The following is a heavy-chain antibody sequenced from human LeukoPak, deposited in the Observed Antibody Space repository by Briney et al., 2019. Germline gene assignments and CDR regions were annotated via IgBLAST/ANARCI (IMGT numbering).Heavy chain of an antibody. Sequence: GGSLRLSCAASGFTFSSYAMSWVRQAPGKGLEWVSAISGSGGSTYYADSVKGRFTISRDNSKNTLYLQMNSLRAEDTAVYCCAKDDDYSYGYYYGMDVWGQGTTVTVSS. D-gene: IGHD5-18*01. CDR3: AKDDDYSYGYYYGMDV. J-gene: IGHJ6*02. CDR1: GFTFSSYA. CDR2: ISGSGGST. V-gene: IGHV3-23*01.